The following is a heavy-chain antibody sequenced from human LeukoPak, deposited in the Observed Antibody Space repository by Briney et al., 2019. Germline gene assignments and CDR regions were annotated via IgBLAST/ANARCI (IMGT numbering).Heavy chain of an antibody. Sequence: TSETLSLTCTVSSDSISSSNYYWGWIRQPPGKGLEWIGSISNGGNIYYNPSLKSRVTISVDTSENQFSLKLSSVTAADTAVYYCARRPPASGADWFDPWGQGTLVTVSS. J-gene: IGHJ5*02. CDR2: ISNGGNI. CDR3: ARRPPASGADWFDP. V-gene: IGHV4-39*01. D-gene: IGHD1-26*01. CDR1: SDSISSSNYY.